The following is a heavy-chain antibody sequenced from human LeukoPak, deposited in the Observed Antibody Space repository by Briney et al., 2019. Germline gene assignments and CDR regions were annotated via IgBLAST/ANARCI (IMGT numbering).Heavy chain of an antibody. D-gene: IGHD1-1*01. CDR1: GGSISSSSYY. V-gene: IGHV4-39*07. J-gene: IGHJ4*02. CDR3: ARGYNRPPHFDN. CDR2: IYYSGST. Sequence: SETLSLTCTVSGGSISSSSYYWGWIRQPPGKGLEWIGSIYYSGSTYYNPSLKSRVTISVDTSKNQFSLKLRSVTAADTAVYYCARGYNRPPHFDNWGQGTLVTVSS.